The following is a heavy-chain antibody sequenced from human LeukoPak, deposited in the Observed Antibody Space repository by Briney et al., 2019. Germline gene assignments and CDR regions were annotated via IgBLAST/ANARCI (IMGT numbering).Heavy chain of an antibody. CDR3: ARNGIYQLHWVWFDP. CDR1: GFTFSSYA. Sequence: GGSLRLSCAASGFTFSSYAMPWVRQAPGKGLEWVAVISYDGSNKYYADSVKGRFTISRDNSKNTLYLQMNSLRPEDTAVYYCARNGIYQLHWVWFDPWGQGTLVTVSS. CDR2: ISYDGSNK. D-gene: IGHD2-2*01. V-gene: IGHV3-30-3*01. J-gene: IGHJ5*02.